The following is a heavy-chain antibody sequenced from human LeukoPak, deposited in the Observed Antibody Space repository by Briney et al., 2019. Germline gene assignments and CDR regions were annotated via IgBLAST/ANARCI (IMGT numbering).Heavy chain of an antibody. V-gene: IGHV3-33*01. Sequence: GGSLRLSCAATGFTFSSYGMHGVRQAPGEGLEWVAVIWYDGSNKYYADSVKGRFTISRDNSKNTLYLQMNSLRAEDTAVYYCARGLRRQYFDYLGQGTLVTVSS. CDR3: ARGLRRQYFDY. CDR2: IWYDGSNK. J-gene: IGHJ4*02. CDR1: GFTFSSYG.